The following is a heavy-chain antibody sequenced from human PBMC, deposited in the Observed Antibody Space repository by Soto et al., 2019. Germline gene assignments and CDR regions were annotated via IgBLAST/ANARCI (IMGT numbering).Heavy chain of an antibody. Sequence: QVQLVESGGGVVQPGRSLRLSCAASGFTFSSYGMHWVRQAPGKGLEWVAVISYDGSNKYYADSVKGRFTISRDNSKNTRYLQMNSLRAEETAVYYCAKLPLRYVDWLFYESNDYWGQGTLVTVSS. D-gene: IGHD3-9*01. J-gene: IGHJ4*02. CDR1: GFTFSSYG. V-gene: IGHV3-30*18. CDR2: ISYDGSNK. CDR3: AKLPLRYVDWLFYESNDY.